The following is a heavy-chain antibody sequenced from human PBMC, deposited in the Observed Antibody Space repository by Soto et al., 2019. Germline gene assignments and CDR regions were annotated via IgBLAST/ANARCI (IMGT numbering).Heavy chain of an antibody. J-gene: IGHJ3*02. D-gene: IGHD3-22*01. Sequence: PSETLSLTCAVYGGSFSGYYWSWIRQPPGKGLEWIGEINHSGSTNYNPSLKSRVTISVDTSKNQFSLKLSSVTAADTAVYYCARGGYYYDSSGYPSSDAFDIWGQGTMVTVS. CDR3: ARGGYYYDSSGYPSSDAFDI. V-gene: IGHV4-34*01. CDR1: GGSFSGYY. CDR2: INHSGST.